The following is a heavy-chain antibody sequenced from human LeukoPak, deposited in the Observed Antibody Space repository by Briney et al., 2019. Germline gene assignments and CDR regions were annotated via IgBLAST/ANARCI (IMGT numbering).Heavy chain of an antibody. CDR1: GFTFSSYG. V-gene: IGHV3-30*18. J-gene: IGHJ1*01. CDR2: ISYDGSNK. D-gene: IGHD4-17*01. Sequence: PGGFLRLSCAASGFTFSSYGMHWVRQAPGKGLEWVAVISYDGSNKYYADSVKGRFTISRDNSKNTLYLQMNSLRAEDTAVYYCAKGTNYGDYVGDFQHWGQGTLVTVSS. CDR3: AKGTNYGDYVGDFQH.